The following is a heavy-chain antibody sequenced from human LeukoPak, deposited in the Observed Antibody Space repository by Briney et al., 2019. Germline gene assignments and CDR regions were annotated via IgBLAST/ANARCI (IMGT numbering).Heavy chain of an antibody. CDR2: TSAYNGNT. Sequence: ASVKVSCKASGYTFTSYGISWVRQAPGQGLEWMGWTSAYNGNTNYAQKLQGRVTMTTDTSTSTAYMELRSLRSDDTAVYYCARDSPKAMVATPAYWGQGTLVTVSS. V-gene: IGHV1-18*01. D-gene: IGHD5-12*01. CDR1: GYTFTSYG. J-gene: IGHJ4*02. CDR3: ARDSPKAMVATPAY.